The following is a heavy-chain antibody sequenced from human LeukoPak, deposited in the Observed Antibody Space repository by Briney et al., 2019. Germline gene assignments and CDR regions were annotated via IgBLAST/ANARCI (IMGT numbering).Heavy chain of an antibody. Sequence: EXRXRXXPILGIANYAQKFQGRVTITADKSTSTAYMELSSLRSEDTAVYYCARRYSNYADTYYYYGMDVWGQGTTVTVSS. V-gene: IGHV1-69*02. J-gene: IGHJ6*02. CDR3: ARRYSNYADTYYYYGMDV. D-gene: IGHD4-11*01. CDR2: XXPILGIA.